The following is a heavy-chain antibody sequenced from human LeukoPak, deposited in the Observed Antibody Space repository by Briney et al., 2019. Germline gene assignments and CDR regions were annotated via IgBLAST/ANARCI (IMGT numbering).Heavy chain of an antibody. J-gene: IGHJ4*02. CDR2: IYYSGST. D-gene: IGHD4-23*01. V-gene: IGHV4-39*07. CDR1: GGSISSSYYY. CDR3: ARDLLNEGNHLDY. Sequence: SETLSLTCTVSGGSISSSYYYWGWIRQPPGKGLEWIGSIYYSGSTYYNPSLKSRVTISVDTSKNQFSLKLSSVTAADTAVYYCARDLLNEGNHLDYWGQGTLVTVSS.